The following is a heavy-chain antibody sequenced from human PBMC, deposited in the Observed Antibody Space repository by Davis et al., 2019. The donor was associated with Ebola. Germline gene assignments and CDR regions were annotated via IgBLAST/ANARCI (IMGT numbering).Heavy chain of an antibody. D-gene: IGHD3-3*01. J-gene: IGHJ6*04. CDR3: ARVRGTIFGVVTGRSYGMDV. Sequence: MPSETLSLTCTVSGGSISSGGYCWSWIRQHPGKGLEWIGYIYYSGSTNYNPSLKSRVTISVDTSKNQFSLKLSSVTAADTAVYYCARVRGTIFGVVTGRSYGMDVWGKGTTVTVSS. CDR1: GGSISSGGYC. V-gene: IGHV4-61*08. CDR2: IYYSGST.